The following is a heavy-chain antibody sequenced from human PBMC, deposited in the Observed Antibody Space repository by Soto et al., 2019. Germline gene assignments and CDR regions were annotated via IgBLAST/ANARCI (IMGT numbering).Heavy chain of an antibody. Sequence: LRLSCAASGFTVSSNYMSWVRQAPGKGLEWVSVIYSGGSTYYADSVKGRFTISRDNSKNTLYLQMNSLRAEDTAVYYCALIYDSSGPDCWGQGTLVTVSS. CDR2: IYSGGST. D-gene: IGHD3-22*01. CDR1: GFTVSSNY. V-gene: IGHV3-53*01. CDR3: ALIYDSSGPDC. J-gene: IGHJ4*02.